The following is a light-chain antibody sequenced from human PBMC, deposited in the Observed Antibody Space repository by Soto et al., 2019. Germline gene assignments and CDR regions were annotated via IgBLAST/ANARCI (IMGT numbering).Light chain of an antibody. V-gene: IGKV1-39*01. Sequence: DIQMTQSPSSLSASVGDRVTITCRASQSISSYLNWYQQKPGNAPKLLIYAASSLQSGVPSRFSGSGSGTDFTLTISSLQPEDFATYYCQQSYSSITFGQGTRLEI. CDR2: AAS. CDR3: QQSYSSIT. CDR1: QSISSY. J-gene: IGKJ5*01.